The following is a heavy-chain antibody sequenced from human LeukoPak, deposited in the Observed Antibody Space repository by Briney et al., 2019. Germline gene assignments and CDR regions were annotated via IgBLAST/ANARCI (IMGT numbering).Heavy chain of an antibody. CDR2: INPSGGST. D-gene: IGHD3-9*01. J-gene: IGHJ4*02. CDR1: GYTFTSYY. V-gene: IGHV1-46*01. CDR3: ARVRSYDILTGYQQPGFDY. Sequence: ASVKVSCKASGYTFTSYYMHWVRQAPGQGLEWMGIINPSGGSTSYAQKFQGRVTMTRDTSTSTVYMELSSLRSEDTAVYYCARVRSYDILTGYQQPGFDYWGQGTLVTVSS.